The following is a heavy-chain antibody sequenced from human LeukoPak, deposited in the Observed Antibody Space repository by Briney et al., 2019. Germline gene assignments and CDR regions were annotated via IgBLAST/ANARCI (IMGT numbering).Heavy chain of an antibody. CDR2: IYYSGST. CDR3: AIWSTLLYGMDV. V-gene: IGHV4-59*08. D-gene: IGHD2-15*01. Sequence: SSETLSLTCTVSGGSISSYYWSWIRQPPGKGLEWIGYIYYSGSTNYNPSLKSRVTISVDTSKNQFSLKLSSVTAADTAVYYCAIWSTLLYGMDVWGQGTTVTVSS. CDR1: GGSISSYY. J-gene: IGHJ6*02.